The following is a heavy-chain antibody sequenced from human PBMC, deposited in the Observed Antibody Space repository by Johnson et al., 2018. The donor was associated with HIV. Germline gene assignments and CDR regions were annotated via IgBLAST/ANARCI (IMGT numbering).Heavy chain of an antibody. J-gene: IGHJ3*02. V-gene: IGHV3-53*01. CDR1: GFTVSTNY. D-gene: IGHD1-7*01. CDR2: IYSSGST. Sequence: VTLVESGGGLIQPGGSLRLSCAASGFTVSTNYMSWVRQAPGKGLDWVSVIYSSGSTYYTDSVKGRFTTSRDNSKNTVYLQMNSLRAEDTAVYYCARDTVRGELELPDGFDIWGQGTMVTVSS. CDR3: ARDTVRGELELPDGFDI.